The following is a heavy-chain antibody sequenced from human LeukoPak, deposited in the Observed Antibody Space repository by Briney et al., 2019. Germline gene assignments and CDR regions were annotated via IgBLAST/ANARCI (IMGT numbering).Heavy chain of an antibody. Sequence: PSETLSLTCAVYGGSFSGYYWSWIRQPPGKGLEWIGEINHSGSTNYNPSLKSRVTISVDTSKNQFSLKLSSVTAADTAVYYCARPSGTTRRIDYWGQGTLVTVSS. D-gene: IGHD1-7*01. CDR1: GGSFSGYY. V-gene: IGHV4-34*01. J-gene: IGHJ4*02. CDR3: ARPSGTTRRIDY. CDR2: INHSGST.